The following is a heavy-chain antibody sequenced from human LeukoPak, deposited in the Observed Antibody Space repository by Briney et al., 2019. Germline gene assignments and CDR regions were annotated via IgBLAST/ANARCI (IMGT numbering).Heavy chain of an antibody. V-gene: IGHV4-38-2*01. CDR3: ARQHDSYYYYYIDV. CDR1: GYSISNGYY. CDR2: LYHSDSA. J-gene: IGHJ6*03. Sequence: SETLSLTCAVSGYSISNGYYWVWIRQPPGRGLEWIGSLYHSDSAYYNTSLRSRVSISVDTSKNQFSLTLSFVTAADTAVYYCARQHDSYYYYYIDVWGSGTTVTVSS.